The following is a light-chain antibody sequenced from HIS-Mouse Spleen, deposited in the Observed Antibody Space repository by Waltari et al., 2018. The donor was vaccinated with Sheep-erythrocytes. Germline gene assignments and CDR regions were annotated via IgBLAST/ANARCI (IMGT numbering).Light chain of an antibody. CDR1: RRYVGGYHC. Sequence: QSALTQPRSVSVSPGQAVTISCTGTRRYVGGYHCVSWYQQHPGKAPKLMIYDGSKRPSGVPDRFSGSKSGNTASLTISGLQAEDEADYYCCSYAGSYNHVFATGTKVTVL. CDR2: DGS. J-gene: IGLJ1*01. V-gene: IGLV2-11*01. CDR3: CSYAGSYNHV.